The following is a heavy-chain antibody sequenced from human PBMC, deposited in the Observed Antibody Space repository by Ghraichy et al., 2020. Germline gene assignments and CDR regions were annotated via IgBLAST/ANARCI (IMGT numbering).Heavy chain of an antibody. CDR2: ISGDGGST. V-gene: IGHV3-43*02. J-gene: IGHJ6*02. CDR1: GFTFDDYA. CDR3: AGGVKYYYDSSGYYSIGNRAYYYYCMDV. D-gene: IGHD3-22*01. Sequence: GGSLRLSCAASGFTFDDYAMHWVRQAPGKGLEWVSLISGDGGSTYYADSVKGRFTISRDNSKNSLYLQMNSLRTEDTALYYCAGGVKYYYDSSGYYSIGNRAYYYYCMDVWGQGTTVTVSS.